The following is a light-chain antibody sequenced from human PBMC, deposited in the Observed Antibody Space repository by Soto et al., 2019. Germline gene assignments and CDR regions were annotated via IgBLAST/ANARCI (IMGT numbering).Light chain of an antibody. CDR2: EVS. Sequence: QSVLIQPASVSGSPGQSITISCTGTSSDVGGYKYVSWYQQHPGKTPKLLIYEVSNRPSGVSSRFSGSKSGNTASLTISGLQAEDEADYYCTSYTSSATGVFGGGTKLTVL. CDR3: TSYTSSATGV. V-gene: IGLV2-14*01. J-gene: IGLJ2*01. CDR1: SSDVGGYKY.